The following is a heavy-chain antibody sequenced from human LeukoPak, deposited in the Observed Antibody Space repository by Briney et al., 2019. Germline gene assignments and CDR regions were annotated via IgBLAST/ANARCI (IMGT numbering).Heavy chain of an antibody. Sequence: SVKVSCKASGFTFTSSAVQWVRQARGQRLEWIGWIVVGSGNTNYAQKFQERVTITRDMSTSTAYMGLSSLRSEDTAVYYCAADNRLLWFGEDYFDYWGQGTLVTVSS. J-gene: IGHJ4*02. CDR3: AADNRLLWFGEDYFDY. V-gene: IGHV1-58*01. CDR2: IVVGSGNT. CDR1: GFTFTSSA. D-gene: IGHD3-10*01.